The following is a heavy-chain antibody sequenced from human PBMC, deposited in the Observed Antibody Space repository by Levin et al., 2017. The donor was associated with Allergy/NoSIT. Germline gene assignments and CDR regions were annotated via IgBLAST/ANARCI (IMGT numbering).Heavy chain of an antibody. CDR3: AKKQGGTTGFSFDV. D-gene: IGHD1-14*01. CDR1: GFSLSEYV. V-gene: IGHV3-23*01. J-gene: IGHJ3*01. Sequence: GESLKISCDASGFSLSEYVMSWVRQAPGKGLEWVSVITGGGFNTYYGDSAKGRFTVSRDNSKNTLYLELNSLRAEDTAVYYCAKKQGGTTGFSFDVWGQGTMVTVSS. CDR2: ITGGGFNT.